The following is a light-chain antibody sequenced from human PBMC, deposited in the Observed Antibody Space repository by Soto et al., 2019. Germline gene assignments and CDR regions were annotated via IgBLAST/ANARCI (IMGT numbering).Light chain of an antibody. V-gene: IGKV3D-7*01. Sequence: EIALTQSPASLSLSPGESVTLSCRTSQTISGNYLSWYQRRPGQAPRLLICGASIRATDIPARFSGSGSGRDFTLAITILEPEDFAVYYCHQNYDLPWTFGQGTKLEMK. CDR1: QTISGNY. CDR2: GAS. J-gene: IGKJ2*02. CDR3: HQNYDLPWT.